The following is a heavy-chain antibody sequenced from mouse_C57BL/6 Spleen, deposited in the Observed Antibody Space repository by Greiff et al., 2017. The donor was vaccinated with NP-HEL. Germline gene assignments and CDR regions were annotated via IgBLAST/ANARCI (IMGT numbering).Heavy chain of an antibody. D-gene: IGHD1-2*01. CDR1: GFNIKDYY. CDR2: IDPANGNT. J-gene: IGHJ4*01. Sequence: VQLQQSGAELVKPGASVKLSCTASGFNIKDYYMHWVKQRTEQGLEWIGRIDPANGNTKYAPKFQGKATITADTSSNTAYLQLSSLTSEDTAIYYCARSAPLTPMDYWGQGTSVTVSS. V-gene: IGHV14-3*01. CDR3: ARSAPLTPMDY.